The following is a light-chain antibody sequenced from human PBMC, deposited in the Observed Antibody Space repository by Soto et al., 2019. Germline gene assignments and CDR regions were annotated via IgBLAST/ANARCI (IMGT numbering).Light chain of an antibody. Sequence: DIQMTQSPSTLSASVGDRVTITCRASESISSWLAWYQQKPGTAPKLLIYEASSLESGVPSRFSGSGSGTEFPLTISSLQPDDFATYSCQQYEAYPLTFGGGTKVEIK. CDR3: QQYEAYPLT. J-gene: IGKJ4*01. CDR1: ESISSW. V-gene: IGKV1-5*03. CDR2: EAS.